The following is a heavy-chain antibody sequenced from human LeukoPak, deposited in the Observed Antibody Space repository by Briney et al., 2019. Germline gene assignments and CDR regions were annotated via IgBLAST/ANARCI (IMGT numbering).Heavy chain of an antibody. CDR2: FDPEDGET. J-gene: IGHJ6*02. CDR3: AVYCSSTSCYSATYYYYGMDV. D-gene: IGHD2-2*02. Sequence: ASVKVSCKVSGYTLTELSMHWVRQAPGKGLEWMGGFDPEDGETIYAQKFQGRVTMTEDTSTDTAYMELSSLRSEDTAAYYCAVYCSSTSCYSATYYYYGMDVWGQGTTVTVSS. CDR1: GYTLTELS. V-gene: IGHV1-24*01.